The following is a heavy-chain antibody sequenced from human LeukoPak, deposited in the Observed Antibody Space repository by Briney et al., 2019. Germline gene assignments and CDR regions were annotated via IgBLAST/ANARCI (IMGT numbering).Heavy chain of an antibody. Sequence: GGSLRLSCAASGFTFSSYAVSWVRQAPGKGLEWVSAISGSGGSTYYADSVKGRFTISRDNSKNTLYLQMNSLRAEDTAVYYCAKDLRGYSGYDYFDYWGQGTLVTVSS. D-gene: IGHD5-12*01. V-gene: IGHV3-23*01. CDR2: ISGSGGST. CDR3: AKDLRGYSGYDYFDY. CDR1: GFTFSSYA. J-gene: IGHJ4*02.